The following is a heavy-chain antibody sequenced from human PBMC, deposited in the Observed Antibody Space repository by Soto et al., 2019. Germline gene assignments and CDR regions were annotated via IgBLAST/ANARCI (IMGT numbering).Heavy chain of an antibody. V-gene: IGHV3-23*01. Sequence: GGSLRLSCAASGFTFSSYAMSWVRQAPGKGLEWVSAISGSGGSTYYADSVKGRFTISRDNSKNTLYLQMNSLRAEDTAVYYCAKDYCSGGSCYENFDYWGQGTLVTVSS. D-gene: IGHD2-15*01. CDR1: GFTFSSYA. CDR2: ISGSGGST. J-gene: IGHJ4*02. CDR3: AKDYCSGGSCYENFDY.